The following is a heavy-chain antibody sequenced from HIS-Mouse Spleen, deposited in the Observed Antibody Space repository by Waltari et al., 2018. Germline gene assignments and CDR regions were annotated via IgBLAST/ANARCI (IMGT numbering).Heavy chain of an antibody. CDR3: ARVTGDDAFDI. V-gene: IGHV6-1*01. D-gene: IGHD7-27*01. CDR2: TYYRSKWYN. CDR1: GDSVPSHRAA. J-gene: IGHJ3*02. Sequence: QVQLQQSGPGLVQPSQPLSLTCAISGDSVPSHRAAWNLIRQSQSRGLEWLGRTYYRSKWYNDYAVSVKSRITINPDTSKNQFSLQLNSVTPEDTAVYYCARVTGDDAFDIWGQGTMVTVSS.